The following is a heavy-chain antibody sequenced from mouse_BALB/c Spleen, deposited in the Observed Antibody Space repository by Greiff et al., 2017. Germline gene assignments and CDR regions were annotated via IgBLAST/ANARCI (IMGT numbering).Heavy chain of an antibody. CDR3: ARDIPHFDY. CDR2: IRNKANGYTT. CDR1: GFTFTDYY. Sequence: EVQVVESGGGLVQPGGSLRLSCATSGFTFTDYYMSWVRQPPGKALEWLGFIRNKANGYTTEYSASVKGRFTISRDNSQSILYLQMNTLRAEDSATYYSARDIPHFDYWGQGTTLTVSA. J-gene: IGHJ2*01. V-gene: IGHV7-3*02.